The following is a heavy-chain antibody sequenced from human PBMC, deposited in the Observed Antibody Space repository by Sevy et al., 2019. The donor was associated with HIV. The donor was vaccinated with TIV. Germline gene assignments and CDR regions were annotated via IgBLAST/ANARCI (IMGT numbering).Heavy chain of an antibody. D-gene: IGHD3-16*02. V-gene: IGHV4-59*01. CDR2: IYYSGST. J-gene: IGHJ3*02. Sequence: SETLSLTCTVSGGSISSYYWSWIRQPPGKGLEWIGYIYYSGSTNYNPSLKSRVTISVDTSKNQFSLKLSSVTAADTAGYYCARASSQYYDYVWGSYRWGAFDIWGQGTMVTVSS. CDR3: ARASSQYYDYVWGSYRWGAFDI. CDR1: GGSISSYY.